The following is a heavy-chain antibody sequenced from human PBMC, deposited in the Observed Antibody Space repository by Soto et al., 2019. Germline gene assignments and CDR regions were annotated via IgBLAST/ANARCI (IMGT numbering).Heavy chain of an antibody. D-gene: IGHD3-10*01. CDR1: GFTFSSYG. CDR2: ISYDGSNK. V-gene: IGHV3-30*03. CDR3: ARHYGSGTYPLDY. Sequence: GGSLRLSCAASGFTFSSYGMHWVRQAPGEGLEWVTLISYDGSNKYYTDSVKGRFTISRDNSKNTLYLQMNSLRAEDTAVYYCARHYGSGTYPLDYWGQGTLVTVSS. J-gene: IGHJ4*02.